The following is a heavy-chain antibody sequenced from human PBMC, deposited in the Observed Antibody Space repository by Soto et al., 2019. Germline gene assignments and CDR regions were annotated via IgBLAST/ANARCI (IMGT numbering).Heavy chain of an antibody. J-gene: IGHJ4*02. V-gene: IGHV3-23*01. Sequence: LRLSCAASGITFSSFAMSWVRQAPGKGLEWVSAIGAGSAGTHYADSVKGRFTISRDDSKNTLYLQMDSLRAEDTAVYYCATLNSFGSDYWGRGTLVTVS. D-gene: IGHD5-18*01. CDR3: ATLNSFGSDY. CDR2: IGAGSAGT. CDR1: GITFSSFA.